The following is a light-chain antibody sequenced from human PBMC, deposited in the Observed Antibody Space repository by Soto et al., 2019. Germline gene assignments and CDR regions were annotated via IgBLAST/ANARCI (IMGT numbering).Light chain of an antibody. CDR2: ATS. J-gene: IGKJ3*01. CDR1: QGIRND. Sequence: QRTEGTASRSASVGNREKINCRASQGIRNDLGWYQQKPGKAPNLLIYATSSLQGGVPSRFSGSGSGTDFTLTISSLQPEDVATYYCLDSNLYPLPCGGGSNVAIK. V-gene: IGKV1-6*01. CDR3: LDSNLYPLP.